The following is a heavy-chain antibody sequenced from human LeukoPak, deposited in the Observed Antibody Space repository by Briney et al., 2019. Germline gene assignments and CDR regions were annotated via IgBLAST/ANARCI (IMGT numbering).Heavy chain of an antibody. J-gene: IGHJ6*02. V-gene: IGHV4-30-2*01. D-gene: IGHD3-9*01. CDR2: IYHSGST. CDR3: AREVRYFDWLFPEKYYYYGMDV. Sequence: PSQTLSLTCAVSGGSISSGGSSWSWIRQPPGKGLEWIGYIYHSGSTYYNPSLKSRVTISLDRSRNQFSLKLSSVTAADTAVYYCAREVRYFDWLFPEKYYYYGMDVWGQGTTVTVSS. CDR1: GGSISSGGSS.